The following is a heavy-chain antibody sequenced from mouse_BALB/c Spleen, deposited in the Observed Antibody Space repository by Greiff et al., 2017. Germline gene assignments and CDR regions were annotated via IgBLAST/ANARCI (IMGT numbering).Heavy chain of an antibody. CDR1: GYAFSSYW. D-gene: IGHD1-1*01. CDR3: ARSDYVHFDY. Sequence: QVQLQQSGAELVRPGSSVKISCKASGYAFSSYWMNWVKQRPGQGLEWIGQIYPGDGDTNYNGKFKGKATLTADKSSSTAYMQLSSLTSEDSAVYFGARSDYVHFDYWGQGTTLTVSS. V-gene: IGHV1-80*01. CDR2: IYPGDGDT. J-gene: IGHJ2*01.